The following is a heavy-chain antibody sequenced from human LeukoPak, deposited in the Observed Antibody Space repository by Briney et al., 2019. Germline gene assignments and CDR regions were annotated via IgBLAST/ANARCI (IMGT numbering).Heavy chain of an antibody. CDR2: ISGSGGNT. J-gene: IGHJ3*02. V-gene: IGHV3-23*01. Sequence: PGGSLRLSCAASGFTFSSYAMTWVRQASGKGLEWVSAISGSGGNTYYADSVKGRFTISRDNSKKMLYLQMNSLRAEDTAVYYCAKVLGYCSGGSCPGDAFDIWGQGTMVTVSS. CDR1: GFTFSSYA. CDR3: AKVLGYCSGGSCPGDAFDI. D-gene: IGHD2-15*01.